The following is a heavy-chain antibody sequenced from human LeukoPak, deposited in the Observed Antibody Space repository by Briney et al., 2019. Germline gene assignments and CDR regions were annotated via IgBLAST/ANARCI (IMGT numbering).Heavy chain of an antibody. CDR2: IYTSGST. CDR1: GGSIGSYY. V-gene: IGHV4-4*07. Sequence: PSETLSLTCTVSGGSIGSYYWSWIRQPAGKGLEWIGRIYTSGSTNYNPSLKSRVTMSVDTSKNQFSLKLSSVTAADTAVYYCARGSGSSSWYENWYFDLWGRGTLVTVSS. J-gene: IGHJ2*01. CDR3: ARGSGSSSWYENWYFDL. D-gene: IGHD6-13*01.